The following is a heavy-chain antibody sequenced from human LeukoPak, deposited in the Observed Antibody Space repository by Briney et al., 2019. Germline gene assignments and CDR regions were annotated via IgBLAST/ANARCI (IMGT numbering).Heavy chain of an antibody. Sequence: GGSLRLSCAASGFTFSDYYMSWIRQAPGKGLEWVSSISGGGSTYYADSVKGRFTISRDNSKNTLYLQMNSLRAEDTAIYYCAKSIASGATDYWGQGTLVTVSS. J-gene: IGHJ4*02. V-gene: IGHV3-23*01. CDR2: ISGGGST. D-gene: IGHD6-13*01. CDR3: AKSIASGATDY. CDR1: GFTFSDYY.